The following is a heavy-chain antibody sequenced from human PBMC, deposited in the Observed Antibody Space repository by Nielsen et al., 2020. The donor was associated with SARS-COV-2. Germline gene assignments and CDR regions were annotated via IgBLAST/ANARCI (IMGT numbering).Heavy chain of an antibody. D-gene: IGHD3-16*01. V-gene: IGHV3-33*01. Sequence: WIRQPPGKGLEWVAVIWYDGSNKYYADSVKGRFTISRDNSKNTLYLQMNSLRAEDTAVYYCARVSGGSLKNSFDLWGQGTRVTVSS. J-gene: IGHJ3*01. CDR2: IWYDGSNK. CDR3: ARVSGGSLKNSFDL.